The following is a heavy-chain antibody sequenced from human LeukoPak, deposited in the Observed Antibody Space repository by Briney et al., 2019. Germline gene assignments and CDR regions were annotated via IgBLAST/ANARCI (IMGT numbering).Heavy chain of an antibody. CDR2: ITNSGTTI. CDR3: ARRRCTSTSCFEDY. J-gene: IGHJ4*02. D-gene: IGHD2-2*01. Sequence: GGSLRLSCAASGFTFTDFYMSWIRQAPGKGLEWVSYITNSGTTIYYADSVKGRFTISRDNAKNSLYLQMDSLRVEDTAVYYCARRRCTSTSCFEDYWGQGTLVTVSS. V-gene: IGHV3-11*04. CDR1: GFTFTDFY.